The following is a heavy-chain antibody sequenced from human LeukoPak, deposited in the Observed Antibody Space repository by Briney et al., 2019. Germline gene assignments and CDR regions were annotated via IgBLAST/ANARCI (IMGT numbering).Heavy chain of an antibody. Sequence: PSETLSPTSTVSGGSISSVDSYWSWIRQPPWKGLEWITYIYYSGSTYYNPSLKSRVTISVDTSKNQSSLKLSSVTAADTAVYYCARGQQRWLKVADLDYWGQGTLVTVSS. CDR2: IYYSGST. D-gene: IGHD5-24*01. CDR3: ARGQQRWLKVADLDY. V-gene: IGHV4-30-4*01. J-gene: IGHJ4*02. CDR1: GGSISSVDSY.